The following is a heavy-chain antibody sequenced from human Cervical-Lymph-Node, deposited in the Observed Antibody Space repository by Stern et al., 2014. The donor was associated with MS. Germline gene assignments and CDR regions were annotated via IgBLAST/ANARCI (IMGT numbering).Heavy chain of an antibody. CDR2: LSPSGDGT. CDR1: GYTFTTYY. CDR3: TKDSGSFSIDS. D-gene: IGHD1-26*01. V-gene: IGHV1-46*03. Sequence: VQLLESGAEVKKPGASVKVSCKASGYTFTTYYMHWVRQAPGQGLEWMGILSPSGDGTTCAHMLPGRVTMTRDTSTSTVYMELSSLRSEDTAIYYCTKDSGSFSIDSWGQGTLVTVSS. J-gene: IGHJ4*02.